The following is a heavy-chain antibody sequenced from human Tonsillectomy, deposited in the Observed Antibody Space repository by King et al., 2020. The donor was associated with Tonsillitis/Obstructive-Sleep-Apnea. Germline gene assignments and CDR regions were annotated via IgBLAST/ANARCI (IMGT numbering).Heavy chain of an antibody. CDR2: ISYDGGNK. CDR3: AREDGYCSGGSCYSKAFDI. Sequence: VQLVESGGGVVQPGRSLRLSCAASRFTFSSYAMHWGRQVPGKGLEWVAVISYDGGNKYYADSVKGRFTISRDNSKNTLYLKMNSLRAEDTAVYYCAREDGYCSGGSCYSKAFDIWGQGTMVTVSS. V-gene: IGHV3-30*01. D-gene: IGHD2-15*01. J-gene: IGHJ3*02. CDR1: RFTFSSYA.